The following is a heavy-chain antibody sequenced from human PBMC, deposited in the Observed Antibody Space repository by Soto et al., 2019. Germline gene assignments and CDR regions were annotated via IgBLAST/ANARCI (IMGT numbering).Heavy chain of an antibody. V-gene: IGHV3-23*01. CDR2: LYGSGDIT. CDR3: VRKNVNNGFYDY. Sequence: GGSLRLSCAASGFTFSSYAMTWVRQAPGKGLEWVSGLYGSGDITFYAESVRGRFTVSRDNSKNTLSLQMNSLRAEDMSVYYCVRKNVNNGFYDYWGQGTLVTVSS. CDR1: GFTFSSYA. J-gene: IGHJ4*02. D-gene: IGHD2-8*01.